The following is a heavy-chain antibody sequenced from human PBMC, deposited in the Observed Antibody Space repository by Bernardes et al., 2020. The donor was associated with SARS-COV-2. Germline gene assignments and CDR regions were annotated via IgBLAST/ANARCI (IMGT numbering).Heavy chain of an antibody. CDR2: MSSSGDNT. J-gene: IGHJ4*02. CDR3: AKDPRLATVVPGSPRHY. CDR1: GFTFSNYT. D-gene: IGHD6-19*01. V-gene: IGHV3-23*01. Sequence: GGSLRLSCAASGFTFSNYTMNWVRQAPGKGLEWVSSMSSSGDNTYYADSVKGRFTISRDNSKNMLYLQMNSLRAEDTAVYYCAKDPRLATVVPGSPRHYWGQGTLVTVSS.